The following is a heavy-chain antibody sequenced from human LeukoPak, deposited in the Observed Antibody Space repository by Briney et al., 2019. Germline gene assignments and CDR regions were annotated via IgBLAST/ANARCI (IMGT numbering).Heavy chain of an antibody. Sequence: PGGSLRLSCAASGFTFSSYGMHWVRQAPGKGLEWVAVISYDGSNKYYADSVKGRFTISRDNSKNTLYLQMNSLRAEDTAVYYCAKALYDILTGFPNWGQGTLVTVSS. CDR2: ISYDGSNK. V-gene: IGHV3-30*18. D-gene: IGHD3-9*01. CDR1: GFTFSSYG. CDR3: AKALYDILTGFPN. J-gene: IGHJ4*02.